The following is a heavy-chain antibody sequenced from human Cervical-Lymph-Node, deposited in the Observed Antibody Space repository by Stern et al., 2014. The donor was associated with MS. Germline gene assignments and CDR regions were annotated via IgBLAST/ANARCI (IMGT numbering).Heavy chain of an antibody. D-gene: IGHD1-1*01. Sequence: EVQLVESGGGVIQPGGPLGLPCTPSGFTASRALWPWVLRAPGRGLEWVSLITNVGSTFYTDSVKGRFTISRDDSKNTVYLHMTSLRAEDTAMYYCARDTSSPERSDWWGQGTLVTVSS. CDR1: GFTASRAL. CDR2: ITNVGST. CDR3: ARDTSSPERSDW. V-gene: IGHV3-53*01. J-gene: IGHJ4*02.